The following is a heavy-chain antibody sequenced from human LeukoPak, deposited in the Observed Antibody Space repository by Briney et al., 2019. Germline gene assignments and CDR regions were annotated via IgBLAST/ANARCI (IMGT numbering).Heavy chain of an antibody. V-gene: IGHV1-18*01. Sequence: SRISWVRQAPGQARAWMACIGTYEGDTYEAWKFQGRHNVTTDRYPSTAYMELRTLRSDDAALDYCRRDLWNLYDSDGYNKDFDFWGQGTLITVSS. J-gene: IGHJ4*02. CDR2: IGTYEGDT. CDR3: RRDLWNLYDSDGYNKDFDF. D-gene: IGHD3-22*01. CDR1: SR.